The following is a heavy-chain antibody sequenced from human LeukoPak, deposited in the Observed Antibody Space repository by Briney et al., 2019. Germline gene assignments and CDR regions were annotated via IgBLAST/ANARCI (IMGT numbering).Heavy chain of an antibody. CDR3: ARDLVVGATAFDF. Sequence: GGSLRLSCAASGFTFSSYAMHWVRQAPGKGLEYVSAITTNGGRTYYANSVKGRFTISRDNSKNTLYLQMGSLRAEDMAVHYCARDLVVGATAFDFWGQGTLVTVSS. CDR2: ITTNGGRT. V-gene: IGHV3-64*01. CDR1: GFTFSSYA. D-gene: IGHD1-26*01. J-gene: IGHJ3*01.